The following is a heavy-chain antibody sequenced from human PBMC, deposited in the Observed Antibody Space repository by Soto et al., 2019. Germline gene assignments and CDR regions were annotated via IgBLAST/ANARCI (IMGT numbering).Heavy chain of an antibody. CDR2: VYFSGST. J-gene: IGHJ3*02. CDR1: GGAITGYY. CDR3: SRERGAVASIADAFDI. Sequence: SETLSLPCNVSGGAITGYYWNWIRQPPGKGLEWIGYVYFSGSTTYNPSLTSRVTISVDMSKKQFSLRLTSMTSADTAVYYCSRERGAVASIADAFDIWGQGTMVTVS. V-gene: IGHV4-59*01. D-gene: IGHD6-6*01.